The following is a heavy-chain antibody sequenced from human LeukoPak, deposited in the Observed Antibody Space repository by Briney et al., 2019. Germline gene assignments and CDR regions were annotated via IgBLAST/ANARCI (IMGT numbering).Heavy chain of an antibody. V-gene: IGHV4-61*02. CDR1: GASISSCSHY. J-gene: IGHJ6*02. CDR2: IYTSEST. Sequence: KASQPLSLTCTVSGASISSCSHYGRWIRQPAGRGVECIMRIYTSESTNYNPSLKSRVTISLDTSKHQLALTVSSEPAADRAVYYCVSRVRMGQHLVRNPYGMDVWGQGTKLTVSS. CDR3: VSRVRMGQHLVRNPYGMDV. D-gene: IGHD6-13*01.